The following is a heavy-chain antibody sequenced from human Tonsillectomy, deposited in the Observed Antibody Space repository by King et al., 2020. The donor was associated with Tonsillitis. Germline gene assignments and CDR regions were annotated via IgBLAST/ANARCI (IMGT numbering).Heavy chain of an antibody. Sequence: QLQESGPGLVKPSETLSLTCAVSGGSFTEYYWSWIRQPPGKGLEWIGYIYYSGSTSYNSSLKSRVTMSIDLSKNQFSLKLDSVTAADTAVYFCARIFVGRRSDRSGYPTWFLGHFDSWGQGTLVTVSS. J-gene: IGHJ4*02. CDR2: IYYSGST. CDR1: GGSFTEYY. V-gene: IGHV4-59*01. D-gene: IGHD3-22*01. CDR3: ARIFVGRRSDRSGYPTWFLGHFDS.